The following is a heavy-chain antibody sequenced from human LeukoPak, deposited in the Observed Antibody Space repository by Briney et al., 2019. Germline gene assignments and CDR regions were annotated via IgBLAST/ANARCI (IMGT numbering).Heavy chain of an antibody. V-gene: IGHV6-1*01. CDR2: TYYRSKWYN. CDR1: GDSVSSNSAA. Sequence: SQTLSLTCAISGDSVSSNSAAWNWIRQSPSRGLEWLGRTYYRSKWYNDYAVSVKSRITINPDTSKNQFSLQLNSVTPEDTAVYYSAREDIVVVPAATYYYGMDVWGQGTTVTVSS. J-gene: IGHJ6*02. CDR3: AREDIVVVPAATYYYGMDV. D-gene: IGHD2-2*01.